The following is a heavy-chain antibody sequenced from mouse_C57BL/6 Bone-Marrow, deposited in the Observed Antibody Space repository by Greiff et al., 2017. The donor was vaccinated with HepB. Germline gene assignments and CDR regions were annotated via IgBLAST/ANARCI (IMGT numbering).Heavy chain of an antibody. D-gene: IGHD1-1*01. V-gene: IGHV1-5*01. J-gene: IGHJ1*03. CDR3: TRKKPYYYGSSYGYFDV. Sequence: VQLKQSGTVLARPGASVKMSCKTSGYTFTSYWMHWVKQRPGQGLEWIGANYPGNSDTSYNQKFKGKAKLTAVTSASTAYMELSSLTNEDSAVYYNTRKKPYYYGSSYGYFDVWGTGTTVTVSS. CDR1: GYTFTSYW. CDR2: NYPGNSDT.